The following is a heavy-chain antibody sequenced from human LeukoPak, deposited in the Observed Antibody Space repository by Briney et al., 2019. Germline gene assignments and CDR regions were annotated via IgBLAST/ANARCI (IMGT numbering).Heavy chain of an antibody. V-gene: IGHV4-59*08. J-gene: IGHJ4*02. Sequence: SETLSLTCAVYGGSFSGYYWSWIRQPPGKGLEWIGYIYYSGSTNYNPSLKSRVTISVDTSKNQFSLKLSSVTAADTAVYYCARHYSSGIDYWGQGTLVIVSS. CDR2: IYYSGST. D-gene: IGHD6-19*01. CDR1: GGSFSGYY. CDR3: ARHYSSGIDY.